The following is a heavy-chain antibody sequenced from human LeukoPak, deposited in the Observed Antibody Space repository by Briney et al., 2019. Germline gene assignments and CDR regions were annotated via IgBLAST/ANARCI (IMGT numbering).Heavy chain of an antibody. CDR3: ARDLSGITGYTYGRGIDY. CDR1: GFTFSSYA. V-gene: IGHV3-30*04. D-gene: IGHD5-18*01. J-gene: IGHJ4*02. Sequence: GGSLRLSCAASGFTFSSYAMHWVRQAPGKGLEWVAVISYDGSNKYYADSVKGRFTISRDNAKTSLYLQMNSLRAEDTAVYYCARDLSGITGYTYGRGIDYWGQGTLVTVSS. CDR2: ISYDGSNK.